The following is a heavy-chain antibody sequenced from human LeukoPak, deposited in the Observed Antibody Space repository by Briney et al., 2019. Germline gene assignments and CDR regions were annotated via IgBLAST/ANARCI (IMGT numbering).Heavy chain of an antibody. CDR2: ISYDGSDE. D-gene: IGHD3-10*01. V-gene: IGHV3-30-3*01. CDR3: ARVIRRFGEFSSDY. J-gene: IGHJ4*02. CDR1: RFTFSRYA. Sequence: PGGSLRLSCAASRFTFSRYAMYWVRQAPGKGLEWVALISYDGSDEYYPDSVKGRFTISRDNAENSLYLQMNSLRDEDTAVYYCARVIRRFGEFSSDYWGQGTLVTVSS.